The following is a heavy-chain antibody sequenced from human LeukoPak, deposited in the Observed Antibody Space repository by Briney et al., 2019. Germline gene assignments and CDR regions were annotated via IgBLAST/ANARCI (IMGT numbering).Heavy chain of an antibody. D-gene: IGHD3-9*01. J-gene: IGHJ5*02. Sequence: PGGSLRLSCAASGFTFSDYYMSWIRQAPGKGLEWVSYISSSGSTIYYADSVKGRFTISRDNAKNSLYLQMNSLRAEDTAVYYCARDYYDILTGPQNNWFDPWGQGTLVTVSS. CDR1: GFTFSDYY. CDR2: ISSSGSTI. CDR3: ARDYYDILTGPQNNWFDP. V-gene: IGHV3-11*01.